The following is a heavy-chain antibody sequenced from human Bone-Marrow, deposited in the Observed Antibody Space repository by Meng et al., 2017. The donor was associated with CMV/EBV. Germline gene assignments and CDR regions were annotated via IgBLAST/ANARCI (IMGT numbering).Heavy chain of an antibody. Sequence: GSLRLSCAVYGGSFSGYYWSWIRQPPGKGLEWIGEINHSGSTNYNPSLKSRVTISVDTSKNQFSLKLSSVTAADTAVYYCARGLRGQYYYGSGTNLEYWGQGKLVNVAS. CDR1: GGSFSGYY. CDR3: ARGLRGQYYYGSGTNLEY. V-gene: IGHV4-34*01. CDR2: INHSGST. D-gene: IGHD3-10*01. J-gene: IGHJ4*02.